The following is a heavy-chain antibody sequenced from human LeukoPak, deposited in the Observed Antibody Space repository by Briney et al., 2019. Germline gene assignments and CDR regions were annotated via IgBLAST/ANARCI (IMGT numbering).Heavy chain of an antibody. CDR2: MNPNSGNT. CDR3: ARGRHLGPTWISEY. V-gene: IGHV1-8*01. D-gene: IGHD5-12*01. Sequence: AASVKVSCKASEYTFTSYDINWVRQATGQGLEWMGWMNPNSGNTGYAQKFQGRVTMTRNTSISTAYMELSSLTFEDTAVYYCARGRHLGPTWISEYWGQGTLVTVSS. J-gene: IGHJ4*02. CDR1: EYTFTSYD.